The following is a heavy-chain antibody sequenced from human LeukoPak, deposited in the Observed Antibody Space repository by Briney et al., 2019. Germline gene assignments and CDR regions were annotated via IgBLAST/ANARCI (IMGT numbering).Heavy chain of an antibody. J-gene: IGHJ4*02. CDR1: GYSFTGYY. Sequence: ASVKVSCKASGYSFTGYYMHWVRQAPGQGLEWMGWINPNSGGTKYAQKFQGRVTMTRDTSISTAYMELSRLRSDDTAVYYCAREQRYCSGGSCYNVDYWGQGTLVTVSS. V-gene: IGHV1-2*02. CDR3: AREQRYCSGGSCYNVDY. CDR2: INPNSGGT. D-gene: IGHD2-15*01.